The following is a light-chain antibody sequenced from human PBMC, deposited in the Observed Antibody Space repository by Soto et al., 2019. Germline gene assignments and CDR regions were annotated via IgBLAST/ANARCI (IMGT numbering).Light chain of an antibody. J-gene: IGKJ1*01. CDR3: QQSFNLPRT. V-gene: IGKV1-39*01. Sequence: DIEMTQSPSSLSASVGETITITCRASQSISSYLNWFQHSPGQPPKLLLFAESNLHAGVPPRFSGSGSGTSFSLTIRSLQPEDFATYYCQQSFNLPRTFGPGTRVEFK. CDR1: QSISSY. CDR2: AES.